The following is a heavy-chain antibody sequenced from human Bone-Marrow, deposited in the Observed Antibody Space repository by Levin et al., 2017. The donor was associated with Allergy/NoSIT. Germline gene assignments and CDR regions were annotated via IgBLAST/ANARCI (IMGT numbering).Heavy chain of an antibody. V-gene: IGHV4-61*02. Sequence: PSETLSLTCTVSGGSISSGYYNWNWIRQPAGKGREWVGRFANTGGTEYNPSLKSRVTISQDTSRNQFSLRMTSVTAADTAMYYCAGDDRTFYYDSANPGHYYYMDVWGQGTTVTVSS. CDR2: FANTGGT. J-gene: IGHJ6*03. CDR1: GGSISSGYYN. CDR3: AGDDRTFYYDSANPGHYYYMDV. D-gene: IGHD3-10*01.